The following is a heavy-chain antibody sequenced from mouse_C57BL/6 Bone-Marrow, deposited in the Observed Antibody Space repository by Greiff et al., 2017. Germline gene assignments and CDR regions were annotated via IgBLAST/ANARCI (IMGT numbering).Heavy chain of an antibody. D-gene: IGHD2-4*01. J-gene: IGHJ3*01. CDR2: ISSGGSYT. CDR1: GFTFSSYG. CDR3: ARHYDYYWFAY. V-gene: IGHV5-6*01. Sequence: EVQLMESGGDLVKPGGSLKLSCAASGFTFSSYGMSWVRQTPDKRLEWVATISSGGSYTYYPDSVKGRFTISRDNAKNTLYLQMSSLKSEDTAMYYCARHYDYYWFAYRGQGTLVTVSA.